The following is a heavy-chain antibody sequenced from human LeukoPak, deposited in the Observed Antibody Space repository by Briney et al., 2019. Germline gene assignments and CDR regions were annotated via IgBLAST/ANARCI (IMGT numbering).Heavy chain of an antibody. J-gene: IGHJ6*02. CDR1: GGTFSSYA. D-gene: IGHD2-2*01. V-gene: IGHV1-69*01. CDR2: IIPIFGTT. CDR3: ARTRSGCSTTNCYPYDMDV. Sequence: SVKVSCKASGGTFSSYAITWVRQAPGQGLEWMGGIIPIFGTTSYAQNFQGRVTITADESTTTAYIELSSLRSEDTAVYYCARTRSGCSTTNCYPYDMDVWGRGTAVTVS.